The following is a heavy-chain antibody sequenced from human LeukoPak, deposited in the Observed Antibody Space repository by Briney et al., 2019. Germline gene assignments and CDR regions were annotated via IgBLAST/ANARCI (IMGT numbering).Heavy chain of an antibody. CDR2: IKQDGSEK. CDR3: ARDWYSSGNDAFDI. V-gene: IGHV3-7*03. CDR1: GFTFSSYW. J-gene: IGHJ3*02. D-gene: IGHD6-19*01. Sequence: GGSLRLSCAASGFTFSSYWMSWVRQAPGKGLEWVANIKQDGSEKYYVDSVKGRFTISRDNAKNSLYLQMNSLRAEDTAVYYCARDWYSSGNDAFDIWGQGTMVTASS.